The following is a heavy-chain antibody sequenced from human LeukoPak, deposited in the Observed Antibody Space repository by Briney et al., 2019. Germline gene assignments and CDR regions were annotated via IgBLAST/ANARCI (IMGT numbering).Heavy chain of an antibody. Sequence: SVKVSCKASGYTFTGYYMHWVRQAPGQGLEWMGRIIPIFGTANYAQKFQGRVTITTDESTSTAYMELSSLRSEDTAVYYCAREPLTMIKIRPFDYWGQGTLVTVSS. V-gene: IGHV1-69*05. D-gene: IGHD3-22*01. CDR2: IIPIFGTA. J-gene: IGHJ4*02. CDR3: AREPLTMIKIRPFDY. CDR1: GYTFTGYY.